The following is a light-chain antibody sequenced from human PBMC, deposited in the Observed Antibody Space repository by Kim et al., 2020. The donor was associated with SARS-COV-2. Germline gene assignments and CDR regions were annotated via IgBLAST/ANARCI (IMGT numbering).Light chain of an antibody. CDR1: QSVLYSSNNKNY. J-gene: IGKJ2*01. CDR2: WAS. Sequence: DIVMTQSPESLAVSLGERATINCKSSQSVLYSSNNKNYLAWYQQKPGQPPKLLIYWASTRESGVPDRFSGSGSGTDFTLTIGSLQAEDVAVYYCQQYYSTPPTFGQGTKLEI. V-gene: IGKV4-1*01. CDR3: QQYYSTPPT.